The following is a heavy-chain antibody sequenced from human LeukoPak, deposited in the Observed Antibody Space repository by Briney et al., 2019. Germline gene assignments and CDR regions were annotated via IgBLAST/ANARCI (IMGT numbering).Heavy chain of an antibody. J-gene: IGHJ4*02. CDR2: INSEGSST. D-gene: IGHD3-22*01. Sequence: GGSLRLSCAASGFTFSSYWMHWVRQIPGKGLVWVSRINSEGSSTSDADSVKGRFTISRDNAKNSLYLQMNSLRAEDTAVYYCARDAEYYYDSSGYYSWGQGTLVTVSS. V-gene: IGHV3-74*01. CDR3: ARDAEYYYDSSGYYS. CDR1: GFTFSSYW.